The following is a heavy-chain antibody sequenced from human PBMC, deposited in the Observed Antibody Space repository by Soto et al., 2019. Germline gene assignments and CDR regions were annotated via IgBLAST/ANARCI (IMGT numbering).Heavy chain of an antibody. Sequence: GESLKISCEGSGYTFTTYWISWVRQMPGKGLEWMGRIDPSDSYTDHSPSFQGHVTITVDKSIRTAYLQWSSLKASDTAMYYCARNSDNTHAYGMDVWGQGTTVTVYS. CDR3: ARNSDNTHAYGMDV. D-gene: IGHD1-20*01. CDR2: IDPSDSYT. J-gene: IGHJ6*02. CDR1: GYTFTTYW. V-gene: IGHV5-10-1*01.